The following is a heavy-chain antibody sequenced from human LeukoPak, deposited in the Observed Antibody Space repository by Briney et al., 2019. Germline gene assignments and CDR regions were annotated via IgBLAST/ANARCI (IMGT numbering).Heavy chain of an antibody. D-gene: IGHD3-22*01. CDR3: AKEVRITMIVVWDY. V-gene: IGHV3-11*04. J-gene: IGHJ4*02. CDR1: GFTFSDYY. Sequence: GGSLRLSCAASGFTFSDYYMSWIRQAPGKGLEWVSYISSSGSTIYYADSVKGRFTISRDNAKNSLYLQMNSLRAEDTAVYYCAKEVRITMIVVWDYWGQGTLVTVSS. CDR2: ISSSGSTI.